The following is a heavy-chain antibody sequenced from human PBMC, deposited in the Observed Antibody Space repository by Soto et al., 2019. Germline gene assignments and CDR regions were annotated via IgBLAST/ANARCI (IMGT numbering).Heavy chain of an antibody. Sequence: SETLSLTCTVSGGSLSIVDYYWSRILQPPGKGLEWIGYIYYSGSTYYNPSLQRRVTRAVVTSKNQFSLTQSAVTAADTAVYYCARSDYYDSSGYSYNYFDYWGQGTLVTVSS. CDR1: GGSLSIVDYY. CDR3: ARSDYYDSSGYSYNYFDY. V-gene: IGHV4-30-4*01. J-gene: IGHJ4*02. D-gene: IGHD3-22*01. CDR2: IYYSGST.